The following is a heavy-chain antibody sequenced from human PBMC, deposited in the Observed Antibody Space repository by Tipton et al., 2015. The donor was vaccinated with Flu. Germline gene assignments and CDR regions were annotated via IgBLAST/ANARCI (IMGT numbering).Heavy chain of an antibody. CDR2: IYYSGST. J-gene: IGHJ6*02. CDR1: GGSISSYY. CDR3: ARDSAAHYGMDV. Sequence: LRLSCTVSGGSISSYYWSWIRQPPGKGLEWIGYIYYSGSTNYNPSLKSRVTISVDTSKNQFSLKLSSVTAADTAVYYCARDSAAHYGMDVWGQGTTVTVPS. V-gene: IGHV4-59*08. D-gene: IGHD6-13*01.